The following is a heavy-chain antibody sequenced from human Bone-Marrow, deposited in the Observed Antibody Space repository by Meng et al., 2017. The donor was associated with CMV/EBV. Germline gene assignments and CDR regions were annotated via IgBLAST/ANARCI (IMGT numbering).Heavy chain of an antibody. CDR1: GFTFSSSW. CDR3: ARTRRGSGNFDY. D-gene: IGHD3-10*01. Sequence: GGSLRLSCAASGFTFSSSWMSWVRQAPGKGLEWIGRARDKANSYTTEYAASVKGRFIISRDESKNSLYLQMNSLKTDDTAVYYCARTRRGSGNFDYWGQGTLVTVSS. V-gene: IGHV3-72*01. CDR2: ARDKANSYTT. J-gene: IGHJ4*02.